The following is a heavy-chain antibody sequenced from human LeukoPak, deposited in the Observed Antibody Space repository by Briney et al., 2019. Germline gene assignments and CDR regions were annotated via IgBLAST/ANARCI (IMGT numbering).Heavy chain of an antibody. CDR3: AKDIGGYYDY. V-gene: IGHV3-30*02. CDR1: GFTFSSDG. J-gene: IGHJ4*02. CDR2: IQYDGSKK. D-gene: IGHD3-10*01. Sequence: GGSLRLSCVASGFTFSSDGMHWVRQAPGKGLEWVTFIQYDGSKKYYADSVKGRFTISRDNSKNTLYLEMNSLRAEDTAVYYCAKDIGGYYDYWGQGILVTVSS.